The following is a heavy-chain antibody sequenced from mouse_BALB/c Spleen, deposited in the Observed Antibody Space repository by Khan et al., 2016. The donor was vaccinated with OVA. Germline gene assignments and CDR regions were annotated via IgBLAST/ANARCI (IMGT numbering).Heavy chain of an antibody. CDR3: TGGKAFFPP. CDR1: GYSFTLYY. V-gene: IGHV1-26*01. D-gene: IGHD2-1*01. Sequence: EVQLQESGPDLVKPGASVKISCKASGYSFTLYYMSWVKQSHGKSLEWIGRVNPNTDNINYNQEFKGKAILTVDKSSNTAYMELRSLTSEDSAVFLCTGGKAFFPPWGQGPLVLFSA. J-gene: IGHJ3*01. CDR2: VNPNTDNI.